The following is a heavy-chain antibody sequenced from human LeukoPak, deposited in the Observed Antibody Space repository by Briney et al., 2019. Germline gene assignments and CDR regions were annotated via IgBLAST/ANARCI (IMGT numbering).Heavy chain of an antibody. D-gene: IGHD4-23*01. J-gene: IGHJ6*02. V-gene: IGHV3-9*01. CDR2: INWNSDTK. CDR3: AKDTGGNGAYFYAMDI. Sequence: PGRSLRLSCVGSGFAFHNYAMHWVRRPPGKGLEWVSAINWNSDTKAYADSVKGRFTISRDRARNSLYLQMDSLRPEDTALYYWAKDTGGNGAYFYAMDIWGQGTSVTVSS. CDR1: GFAFHNYA.